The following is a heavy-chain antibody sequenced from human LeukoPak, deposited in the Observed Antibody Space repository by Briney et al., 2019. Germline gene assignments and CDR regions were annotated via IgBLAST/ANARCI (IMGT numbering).Heavy chain of an antibody. J-gene: IGHJ4*02. Sequence: GGSLTLSCAASGFTFSSYTMNWVRQAPGKGLEWVSAISSSGSSTFFADSVKGRFTISRDNFKNTLYLQMNNLRAEDTAVYHCAKGVSGSHAVYFDYWGQGTLVTVSS. CDR1: GFTFSSYT. CDR3: AKGVSGSHAVYFDY. D-gene: IGHD1-26*01. CDR2: ISSSGSST. V-gene: IGHV3-23*01.